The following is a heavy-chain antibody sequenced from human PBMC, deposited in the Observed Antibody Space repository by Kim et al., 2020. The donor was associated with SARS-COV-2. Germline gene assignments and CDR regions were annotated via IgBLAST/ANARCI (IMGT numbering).Heavy chain of an antibody. D-gene: IGHD2-2*01. CDR2: IRNKANNYET. V-gene: IGHV3-73*01. CDR3: TGNCYDGRYYYGMNV. J-gene: IGHJ6*02. Sequence: GGSLRLSCAASGLTFSGSAMHWVRQASGKGLEWVGRIRNKANNYETAFAASVKGTFTISRDHAKNMVYLQMNSLKTEDTAVYYCTGNCYDGRYYYGMNVWGQGTTVTVSS. CDR1: GLTFSGSA.